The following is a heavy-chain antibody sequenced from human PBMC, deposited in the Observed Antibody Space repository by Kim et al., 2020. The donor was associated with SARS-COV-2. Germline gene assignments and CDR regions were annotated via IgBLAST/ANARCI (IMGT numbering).Heavy chain of an antibody. CDR2: IYSGGST. CDR1: GFTVSSNY. CDR3: ARDSVRGYYYYGMDV. J-gene: IGHJ6*02. V-gene: IGHV3-53*04. Sequence: GGSLRLSCAASGFTVSSNYMSWVRQAPGKGLEWVSVIYSGGSTYYADSVKGRFTISRHNSKNTLYLQMNSLRAEDTAVYYCARDSVRGYYYYGMDVWGQGTTVTVSS.